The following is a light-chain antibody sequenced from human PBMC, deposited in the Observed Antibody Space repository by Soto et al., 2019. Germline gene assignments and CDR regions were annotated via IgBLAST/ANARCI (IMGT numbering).Light chain of an antibody. J-gene: IGKJ1*01. CDR3: QQRSNWPT. CDR1: QSVSSY. Sequence: EIVMTQSPVTLSVTSGERATLSCRASQSVSSYLAWYQHKPGQAPRLLIYDASNRATGIPARFSGSGSGTDFTLTISSLEPEDFAVYYCQQRSNWPTFGQGTK. V-gene: IGKV3-11*01. CDR2: DAS.